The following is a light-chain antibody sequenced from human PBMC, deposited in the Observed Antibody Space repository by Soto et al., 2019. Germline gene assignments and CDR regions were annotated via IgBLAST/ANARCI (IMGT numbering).Light chain of an antibody. CDR3: QQYNNWPIT. J-gene: IGKJ5*01. CDR1: QSVGSN. CDR2: DAS. V-gene: IGKV3D-15*01. Sequence: EVVMTQSPATLSVSPGERATLSCRASQSVGSNLAWYQQKPGQPPRLLIYDASSRATGVPARFSGSGSQTHFTLSISSLQSEDFAFYYCQQYNNWPITFGQGTRLEIK.